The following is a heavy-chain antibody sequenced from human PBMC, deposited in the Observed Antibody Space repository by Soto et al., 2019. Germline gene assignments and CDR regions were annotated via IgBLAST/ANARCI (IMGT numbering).Heavy chain of an antibody. CDR1: GYTFTKYG. D-gene: IGHD3-10*01. CDR3: ARGVGSGSYYNQYNWFDP. CDR2: ISAYNGNT. Sequence: QVQLVQSGAEVKKPGASVKVSFKASGYTFTKYGISWVRQAPGQGLEWMGWISAYNGNTKYAQKLQGRVTMTTDTSTSTAYMELRSLRSDDTAVYYCARGVGSGSYYNQYNWFDPWGQGTLVTVSS. V-gene: IGHV1-18*01. J-gene: IGHJ5*02.